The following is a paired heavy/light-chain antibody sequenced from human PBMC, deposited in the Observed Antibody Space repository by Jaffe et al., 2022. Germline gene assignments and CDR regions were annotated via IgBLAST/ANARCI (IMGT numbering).Heavy chain of an antibody. J-gene: IGHJ3*02. V-gene: IGHV4-38-2*01. CDR3: VRQGLLRRGAFDI. D-gene: IGHD4-17*01. CDR2: IFHTGAT. Sequence: QVQLQESGPGLVKPSETLSLTCVISNHSITSAHYWGWIRQPPGRGLEWIASIFHTGATDYDPSLKSRLTISMDTSKNQFSLLLNSVTAADTAVYFCVRQGLLRRGAFDIWGQGTMVSVSS. CDR1: NHSITSAHY.
Light chain of an antibody. CDR2: GAT. Sequence: ETVLTQSPGTLSLSPGERATLSCRASQSVRNNYLAWYQQKPGQAPRLLIYGATDRATGIPDRFSGSGFGTDFTLTISRLEPEDFAVYFCQQYGNSSPWTFGQGTKVDIK. CDR1: QSVRNNY. CDR3: QQYGNSSPWT. V-gene: IGKV3-20*01. J-gene: IGKJ1*01.